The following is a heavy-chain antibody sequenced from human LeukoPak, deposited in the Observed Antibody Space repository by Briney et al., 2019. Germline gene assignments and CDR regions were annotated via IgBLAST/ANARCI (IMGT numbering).Heavy chain of an antibody. CDR1: VFSLTTSGVG. Sequence: SGPTLVNPTQTLTLTCTFSVFSLTTSGVGVGGIRQPPGKALEWLALIYWNDDKRYSPSLKSRLTITKDTSKNQVVLTMTNMYTVETATYYCEHMVNAVTTPWCAFGIWGQGTMVTVSS. J-gene: IGHJ3*02. CDR2: IYWNDDK. V-gene: IGHV2-5*01. D-gene: IGHD4-17*01. CDR3: EHMVNAVTTPWCAFGI.